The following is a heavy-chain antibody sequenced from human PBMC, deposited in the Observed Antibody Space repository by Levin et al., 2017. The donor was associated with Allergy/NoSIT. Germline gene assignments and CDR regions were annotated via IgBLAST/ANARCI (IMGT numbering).Heavy chain of an antibody. Sequence: SQTLSLTCTVSGASIISGTYYWTWIRQPAGKGLQWIGRIYTSGSTDYNPSLKSRVAISLDTAKNQFSLKLSSVTAPDPAVYYCAREGYDILSGYYNDLRFDYWGQGTLVTVSS. V-gene: IGHV4-61*02. CDR1: GASIISGTYY. J-gene: IGHJ4*02. CDR3: AREGYDILSGYYNDLRFDY. D-gene: IGHD3-9*01. CDR2: IYTSGST.